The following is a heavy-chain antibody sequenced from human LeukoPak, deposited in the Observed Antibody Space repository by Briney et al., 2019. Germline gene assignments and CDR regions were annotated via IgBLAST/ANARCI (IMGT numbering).Heavy chain of an antibody. Sequence: SETLSLTCTVSGGSISSSSYYWGWLRQPPGKGLEWIGSIYYSGSTYYNPSLKSRVTTSVDTSKNQFSLKLSSVTAADTAVYYCAVECLGYGSGSYFDYWGQGTLATVSS. D-gene: IGHD3-10*01. CDR3: AVECLGYGSGSYFDY. CDR1: GGSISSSSYY. CDR2: IYYSGST. V-gene: IGHV4-39*01. J-gene: IGHJ4*02.